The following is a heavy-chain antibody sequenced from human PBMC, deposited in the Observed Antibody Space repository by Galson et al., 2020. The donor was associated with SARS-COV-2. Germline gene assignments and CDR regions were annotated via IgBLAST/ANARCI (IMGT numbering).Heavy chain of an antibody. CDR1: GFTFSSYA. D-gene: IGHD1-26*01. J-gene: IGHJ4*02. CDR2: ISNDGSNK. CDR3: ARVNSGSYRGYFDY. Sequence: GGSLRLSCAAPGFTFSSYAMHWVRQAPGKGLEWVAVISNDGSNKYYADSVKGRFTISRDNSKNTLYLQMNSLRAEDTAVYYCARVNSGSYRGYFDYCGQGTLVTVSS. V-gene: IGHV3-30*04.